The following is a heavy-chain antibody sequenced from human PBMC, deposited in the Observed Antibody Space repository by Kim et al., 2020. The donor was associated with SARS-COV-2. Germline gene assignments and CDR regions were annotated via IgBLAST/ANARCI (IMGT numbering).Heavy chain of an antibody. CDR3: ARQGMGTTVRGVITDAFDI. CDR1: GVSISSYS. CDR2: IYYTGST. D-gene: IGHD3-10*01. Sequence: SETLSLTCTVSGVSISSYSWSWIRQPPGKGLEWIGYIYYTGSTNYNPSLKSRVTISVDTSKNQFSLKLSSVTAADTAVYYCARQGMGTTVRGVITDAFDIWGQGTLVTASS. J-gene: IGHJ3*02. V-gene: IGHV4-59*08.